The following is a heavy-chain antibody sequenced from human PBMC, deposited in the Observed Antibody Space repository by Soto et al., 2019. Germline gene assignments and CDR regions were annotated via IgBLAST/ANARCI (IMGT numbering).Heavy chain of an antibody. CDR3: ASRDPGTSVDY. J-gene: IGHJ4*02. CDR2: IYRTGST. D-gene: IGHD1-7*01. CDR1: GGSFTSNNW. V-gene: IGHV4-4*02. Sequence: SETLSLTCAVSGGSFTSNNWWTWVRQPPGQGLEWIGEIYRTGSTNYTPSLKSRVTISLDKSENQFSLKVTSLTAADTAVYYCASRDPGTSVDYWGQGTLVTVSS.